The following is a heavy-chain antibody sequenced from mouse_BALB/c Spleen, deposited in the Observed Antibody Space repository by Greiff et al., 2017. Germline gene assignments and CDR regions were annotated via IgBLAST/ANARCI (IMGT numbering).Heavy chain of an antibody. CDR1: GYTFTSYW. V-gene: IGHV1S22*01. Sequence: LQQPGSELVRPGASVKLSCKASGYTFTSYWMHWVKQRHGQGLEWIGNIYPGSGSTNYDEKFKSKGTLTVDTSSSTAYMHLSSLTSEDSAVYYCTRSLPWDAMDYWGQGTSVTVSS. D-gene: IGHD6-5*01. CDR2: IYPGSGST. J-gene: IGHJ4*01. CDR3: TRSLPWDAMDY.